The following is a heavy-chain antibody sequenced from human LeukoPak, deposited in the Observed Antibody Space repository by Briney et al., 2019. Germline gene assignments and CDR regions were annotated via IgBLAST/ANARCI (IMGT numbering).Heavy chain of an antibody. CDR1: GFTFDNYA. Sequence: PGGSLRLSCAASGFTFDNYAMHWVRQPPGKGLEGVSGIVWNTAATAYAASMRGRFTISRDNAKNSLYLQMNSLRVEDTAFYFCAIRKLGTYYYDYWGQGTLVTVSS. D-gene: IGHD1-26*01. V-gene: IGHV3-9*01. CDR2: IVWNTAAT. CDR3: AIRKLGTYYYDY. J-gene: IGHJ4*02.